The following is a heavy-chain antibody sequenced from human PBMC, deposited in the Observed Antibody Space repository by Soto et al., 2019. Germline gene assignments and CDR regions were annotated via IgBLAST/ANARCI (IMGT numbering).Heavy chain of an antibody. V-gene: IGHV3-53*01. CDR1: GFTVSSNY. J-gene: IGHJ4*02. D-gene: IGHD2-15*01. Sequence: GGSLRLSCAASGFTVSSNYMSWVRQAPGKGLEWVSVIYSGGSTYYADSVKGRFTISRDNSKNTLYLQMNSLRAEDTAVYYCARDSPRGLYLDYWGQGTLVTVSS. CDR3: ARDSPRGLYLDY. CDR2: IYSGGST.